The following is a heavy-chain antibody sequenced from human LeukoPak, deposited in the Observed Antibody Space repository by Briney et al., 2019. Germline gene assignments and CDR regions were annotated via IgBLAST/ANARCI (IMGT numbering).Heavy chain of an antibody. J-gene: IGHJ6*02. D-gene: IGHD3-10*01. V-gene: IGHV3-30-3*01. CDR1: GFTFSSYA. CDR2: ISYDGSNK. Sequence: GRSLRLSCAASGFTFSSYAMHWVRQAPGKGLEWVAVISYDGSNKYYADSVKGRFTIPRDNSKNTLYLQMNSLRAEDTAVYYCARGTYYYGSGTRGMDVWGQGTTVTVSS. CDR3: ARGTYYYGSGTRGMDV.